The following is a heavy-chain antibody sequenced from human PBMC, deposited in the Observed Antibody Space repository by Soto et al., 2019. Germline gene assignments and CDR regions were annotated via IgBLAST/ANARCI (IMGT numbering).Heavy chain of an antibody. CDR3: ASTEYSSGGSWFDP. Sequence: ASVKVSCKASGYTFSSYAMHWVRQAPGQRLEWMGCINAGNGNTKYSQKFQGRVTITRDTSASTVYMELSSLRSEDTAVYYCASTEYSSGGSWFDPWGQGTLVTVSS. CDR2: INAGNGNT. J-gene: IGHJ5*02. D-gene: IGHD6-19*01. CDR1: GYTFSSYA. V-gene: IGHV1-3*01.